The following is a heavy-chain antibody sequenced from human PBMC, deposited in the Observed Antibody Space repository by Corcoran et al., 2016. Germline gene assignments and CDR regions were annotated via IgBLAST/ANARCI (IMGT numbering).Heavy chain of an antibody. CDR3: ARSNGIYIYYYYGMDV. CDR1: GGTFSSYA. J-gene: IGHJ6*02. D-gene: IGHD4-4*01. V-gene: IGHV1-69*01. CDR2: IIPIFGTA. Sequence: QVQLVQSGAEVKKPGSSVKVSCKASGGTFSSYAISWVRQAPGQGLEWMGGIIPIFGTANYAQKFQGRVTITADESTRTADMELSSLRSEDTAVYYCARSNGIYIYYYYGMDVWGQGTTVTVSS.